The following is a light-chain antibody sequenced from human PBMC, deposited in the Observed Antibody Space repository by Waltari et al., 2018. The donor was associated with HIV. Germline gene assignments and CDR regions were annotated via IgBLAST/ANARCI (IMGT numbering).Light chain of an antibody. CDR1: QSLSNSY. CDR2: DAS. Sequence: EVVLTQSPGTLSLSPGERATLSCRASQSLSNSYLAWYQQKPGQAPRLLIYDASNRATGIPDKFSGSGSGTDFTLTISKLEPEDFAVYYCQQYVSSPWTFGQGTKVEIK. CDR3: QQYVSSPWT. J-gene: IGKJ1*01. V-gene: IGKV3-20*01.